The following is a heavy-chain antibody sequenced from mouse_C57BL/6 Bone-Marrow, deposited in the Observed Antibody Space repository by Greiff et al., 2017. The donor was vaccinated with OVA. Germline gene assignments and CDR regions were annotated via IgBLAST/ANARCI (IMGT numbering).Heavy chain of an antibody. J-gene: IGHJ2*01. CDR3: ARSRGMVTGFDY. D-gene: IGHD2-2*01. Sequence: QVQLQQPGAELVKPGASVKMSCKASGYTFTSYWITWVKQRPGQGLEWIGDIYPGSGSTNYNEKFKSKATLTVDTSSSTAYMQLSSLTSEDSAVYDGARSRGMVTGFDYWGQGTTLTVSS. CDR1: GYTFTSYW. V-gene: IGHV1-55*01. CDR2: IYPGSGST.